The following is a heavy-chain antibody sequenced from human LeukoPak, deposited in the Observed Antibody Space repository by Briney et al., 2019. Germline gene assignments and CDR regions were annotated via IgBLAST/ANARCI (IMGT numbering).Heavy chain of an antibody. CDR1: GYTFTSYG. V-gene: IGHV1-18*01. D-gene: IGHD3-22*01. Sequence: ASVMVSCKASGYTFTSYGINWVRQAPGQGLEWMGWISAYNGNTNYAQKLQGRVTMTTDTSTSTAYMELRSLRSDDTAVYYCAREVPYDSSVYYQPFDYWGQGTLVTVSS. J-gene: IGHJ4*02. CDR3: AREVPYDSSVYYQPFDY. CDR2: ISAYNGNT.